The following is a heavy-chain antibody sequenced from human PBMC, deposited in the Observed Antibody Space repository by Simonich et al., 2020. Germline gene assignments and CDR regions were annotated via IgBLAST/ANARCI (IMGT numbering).Heavy chain of an antibody. J-gene: IGHJ4*02. V-gene: IGHV3-33*01. Sequence: QVQLVESGGGVVQPGRSLSLSCAASGFTFSSYGMHWVRQAPGKGLEWVAVIWYDGSNKYYADSVKGRFTISRDNSKNTLYLQMNSLRAEDTAVYYCARDRYCSSGSCYYFDYWGQGTLVTVCS. D-gene: IGHD2-15*01. CDR1: GFTFSSYG. CDR3: ARDRYCSSGSCYYFDY. CDR2: IWYDGSNK.